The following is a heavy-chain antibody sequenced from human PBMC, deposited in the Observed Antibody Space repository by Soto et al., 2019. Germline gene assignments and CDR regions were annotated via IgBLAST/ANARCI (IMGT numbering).Heavy chain of an antibody. CDR3: ARKKSSGRDSSGYYSYYFNY. Sequence: QVQLQESGPGLVKPSQTLSLTCTVSGGSISSGDYYWSWIRQPPGKGLEWIGYIYYSGSTYYNPSLKSRVTISVDPSKNQFSLKLSSVTAADTAVYYCARKKSSGRDSSGYYSYYFNYWGQGTLVTVSS. CDR2: IYYSGST. J-gene: IGHJ4*02. CDR1: GGSISSGDYY. D-gene: IGHD3-22*01. V-gene: IGHV4-30-4*01.